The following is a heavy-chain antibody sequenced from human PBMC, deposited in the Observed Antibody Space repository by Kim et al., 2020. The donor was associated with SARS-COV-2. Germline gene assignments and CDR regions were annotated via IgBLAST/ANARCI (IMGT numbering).Heavy chain of an antibody. Sequence: YSPPFQGQVTISADQSISTAYLQWSSLKASDTAMYYCARSRGYYYYYMDVWGKGTTVTVSS. D-gene: IGHD2-2*01. CDR3: ARSRGYYYYYMDV. V-gene: IGHV5-51*01. J-gene: IGHJ6*03.